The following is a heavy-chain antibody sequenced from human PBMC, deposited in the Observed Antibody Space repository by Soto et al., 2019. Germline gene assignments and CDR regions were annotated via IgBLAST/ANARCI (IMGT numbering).Heavy chain of an antibody. CDR1: GGSISSRSHY. CDR3: ATADGFGVVTPFFEY. J-gene: IGHJ4*02. V-gene: IGHV4-39*01. Sequence: QLQLQESGPGLVKPSKTLSLTCTVSGGSISSRSHYWGWIRQSPGKHLEWIGSSFYRGSTHYNPSLKTRVTISVDTSKNQVSLKLYSVTAADTAVYYCATADGFGVVTPFFEYWGQGILVTVSS. D-gene: IGHD3-3*01. CDR2: SFYRGST.